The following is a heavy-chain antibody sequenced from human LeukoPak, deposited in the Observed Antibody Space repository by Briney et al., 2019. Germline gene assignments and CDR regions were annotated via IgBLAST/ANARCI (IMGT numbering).Heavy chain of an antibody. J-gene: IGHJ4*02. D-gene: IGHD6-13*01. V-gene: IGHV3-33*01. CDR3: ASQSSSWYIAY. CDR1: GFTFSNYG. CDR2: IWYDGSNK. Sequence: GGSLRLSCAASGFTFSNYGMHWVRQAPGKGLEWVALIWYDGSNKYYADSVKGRFTISRDNSKNTLYLQMNSLRAEDTTVYYCASQSSSWYIAYWGQGTLVTASS.